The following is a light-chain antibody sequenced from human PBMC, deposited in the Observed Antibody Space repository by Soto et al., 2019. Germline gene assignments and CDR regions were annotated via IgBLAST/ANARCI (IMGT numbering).Light chain of an antibody. J-gene: IGKJ4*01. Sequence: ETVMTQSPATLSVSPGERATISCRASQSISSNLAWYQHKPGQSPRLLIYGASARASGIPARFSGSGSGTEFTLTISSLQSEDLATYYCQQYDSWPPRISFGGGTKVEVK. CDR2: GAS. V-gene: IGKV3D-15*01. CDR3: QQYDSWPPRIS. CDR1: QSISSN.